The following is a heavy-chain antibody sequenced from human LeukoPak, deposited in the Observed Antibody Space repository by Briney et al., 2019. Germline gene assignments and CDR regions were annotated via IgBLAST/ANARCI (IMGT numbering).Heavy chain of an antibody. CDR3: ARDPCHGELGY. CDR1: GFTFSSSW. J-gene: IGHJ4*02. V-gene: IGHV3-7*03. Sequence: GGSLRLSCVASGFTFSSSWMSWVRRAPGKGLEWVANIKQDGTEAYYVDSVRGRFSISKDNPKNSLYLQMNSLSAEDTAVYYCARDPCHGELGYWVQGALVTVSS. D-gene: IGHD3-10*01. CDR2: IKQDGTEA.